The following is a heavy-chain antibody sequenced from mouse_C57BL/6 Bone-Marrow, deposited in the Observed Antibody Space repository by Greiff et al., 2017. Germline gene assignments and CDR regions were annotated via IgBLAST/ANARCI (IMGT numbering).Heavy chain of an antibody. CDR1: GFTFSDAW. D-gene: IGHD1-1*01. CDR2: IRNNANNHAT. J-gene: IGHJ4*01. Sequence: EVKLVASGGGLVQPGGSMKLSCAASGFTFSDAWMDWVRQSPETGLEWVAEIRNNANNHATYYDASVKGRFTISRDDSKSSVYLQMNSLRAEDTGIDYCTRPLYYGSCPMDYWGQGTSVTVSS. CDR3: TRPLYYGSCPMDY. V-gene: IGHV6-6*01.